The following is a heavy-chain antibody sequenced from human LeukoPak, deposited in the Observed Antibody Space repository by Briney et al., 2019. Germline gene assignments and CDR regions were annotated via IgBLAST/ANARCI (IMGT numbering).Heavy chain of an antibody. V-gene: IGHV4-59*01. D-gene: IGHD1-26*01. Sequence: PSETLSLTCTVSGGSISSYYWSWIRQPPGKGLEWIGYIYYSGSTNYNPSLKSRVTISVDTSKNQFSLKLSSVTAADTAVYYCARVFSGSVNAFDIWGQGTMVTVSS. J-gene: IGHJ3*02. CDR3: ARVFSGSVNAFDI. CDR1: GGSISSYY. CDR2: IYYSGST.